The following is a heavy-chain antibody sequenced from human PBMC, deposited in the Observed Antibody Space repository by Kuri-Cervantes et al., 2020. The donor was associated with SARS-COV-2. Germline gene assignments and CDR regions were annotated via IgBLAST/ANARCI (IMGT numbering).Heavy chain of an antibody. CDR1: GYTFTGYY. J-gene: IGHJ6*02. V-gene: IGHV1-2*02. D-gene: IGHD6-13*01. CDR2: INPNSGGT. Sequence: ASVKVSCRASGYTFTGYYMHWVRQAPGQGLEWMGWINPNSGGTNYAQKLQGRVTMTTDTSTSTAYMELSSLRSEDTAVYYCARVSSRSSSWFSYYYYGMDVWGQGTTVTVSS. CDR3: ARVSSRSSSWFSYYYYGMDV.